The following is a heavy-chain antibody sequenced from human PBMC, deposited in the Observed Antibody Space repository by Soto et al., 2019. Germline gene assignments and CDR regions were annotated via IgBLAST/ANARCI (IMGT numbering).Heavy chain of an antibody. CDR1: GGSISSSSYY. CDR2: IYYSGST. CDR3: ARALGLYVWGSYRLDAFDI. J-gene: IGHJ3*02. D-gene: IGHD3-16*02. V-gene: IGHV4-39*01. Sequence: QLQLQESGPGLVKPSETLSLTCTVSGGSISSSSYYWGWIRQPPGKGLEWIGSIYYSGSTYYNPSLKSRVTISVDTSKNQFSLKLSSVTAADTAVYYCARALGLYVWGSYRLDAFDIWGQGTMVTVSS.